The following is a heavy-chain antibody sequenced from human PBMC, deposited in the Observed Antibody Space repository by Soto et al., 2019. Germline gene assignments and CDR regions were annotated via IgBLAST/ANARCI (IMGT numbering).Heavy chain of an antibody. CDR1: GGTFSSRA. Sequence: QVQLVQSGPEVKKTGTSVKVSCKASGGTFSSRAISWVRQAPGQGLEWMGGIIPVFGRVNYAEKFQDRVMLTADESTGTVYMELSSLRSEDTALYYCANSRGGTFLGYHGMDIWGQGTTVSVSS. J-gene: IGHJ6*02. D-gene: IGHD3-16*01. CDR2: IIPVFGRV. V-gene: IGHV1-69*01. CDR3: ANSRGGTFLGYHGMDI.